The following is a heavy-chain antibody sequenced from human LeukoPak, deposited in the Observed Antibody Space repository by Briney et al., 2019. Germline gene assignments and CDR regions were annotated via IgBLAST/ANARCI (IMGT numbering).Heavy chain of an antibody. CDR2: IKQDGSEK. J-gene: IGHJ4*02. CDR3: AKGASMIVRLGHFDY. D-gene: IGHD3-22*01. Sequence: GGSLRLSCAASGFTFSSYWMSWVRQAPGKGLEWVANIKQDGSEKYYVDSVKGRFTISRDNSKNTLYLQMNSLRAEDTAVYYCAKGASMIVRLGHFDYWGQGTLVTVSS. CDR1: GFTFSSYW. V-gene: IGHV3-7*03.